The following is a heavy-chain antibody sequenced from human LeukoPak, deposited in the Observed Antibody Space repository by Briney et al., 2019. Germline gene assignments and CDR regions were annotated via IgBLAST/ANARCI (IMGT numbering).Heavy chain of an antibody. V-gene: IGHV4-30-4*08. D-gene: IGHD2-2*01. CDR1: GGSISSGDYY. J-gene: IGHJ6*03. CDR3: ARYLQDYYYYYYMDV. Sequence: PSETLSLTCTVSGGSISSGDYYWSWIRQPPGKGLEWIGYIYYSGSAYYNPSLKSRVTISVDTSKNQFSLKLSSVTAADTAVYYCARYLQDYYYYYYMDVWGKGTTVTVSS. CDR2: IYYSGSA.